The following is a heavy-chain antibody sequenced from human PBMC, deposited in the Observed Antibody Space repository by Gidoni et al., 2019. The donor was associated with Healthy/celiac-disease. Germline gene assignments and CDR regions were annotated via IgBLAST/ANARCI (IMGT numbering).Heavy chain of an antibody. D-gene: IGHD2-15*01. CDR1: GGSISSDY. CDR2: IYYSGST. V-gene: IGHV4-59*01. J-gene: IGHJ6*02. CDR3: AKDHLGSSGGKSYGMDV. Sequence: QVQLQESGTGLVKPSETMSLTCTVAGGSISSDYWSWIRQPPGKGLEWLGSIYYSGSTTYTPSLKSRDTISVDTSKNQFSLKLRSVTAADAAVYYCAKDHLGSSGGKSYGMDVWGQGTTVTVSS.